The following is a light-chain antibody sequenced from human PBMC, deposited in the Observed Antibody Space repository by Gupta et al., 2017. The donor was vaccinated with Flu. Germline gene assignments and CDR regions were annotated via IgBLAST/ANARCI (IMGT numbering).Light chain of an antibody. CDR3: QQTYSTLIFT. Sequence: SSLSASVGDRVTITCRASQSISSYLNWFQQKPGRAPKLLIYAASTLQSGVPSRFSGSGSGTDFTLTISSLQPEDFATYYCQQTYSTLIFTFGPGTKVDMK. V-gene: IGKV1-39*01. J-gene: IGKJ3*01. CDR2: AAS. CDR1: QSISSY.